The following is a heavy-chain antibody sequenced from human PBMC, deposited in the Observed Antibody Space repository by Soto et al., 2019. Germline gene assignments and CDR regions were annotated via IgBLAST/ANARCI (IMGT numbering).Heavy chain of an antibody. D-gene: IGHD5-18*01. CDR2: IVVGSGNT. J-gene: IGHJ4*01. CDR3: AAVGYSYGPTEFDY. V-gene: IGHV1-58*01. CDR1: GFTFTSSA. Sequence: QMQLVHSGPEVKKPDTSVKVSRKASGFTFTSSAVQWVRQARGQRLEWIGWIVVGSGNTNYAQKFQERVTITRDMSTSTAYMELSSLRSEDTAVYYCAAVGYSYGPTEFDYWGHGTLVTVSS.